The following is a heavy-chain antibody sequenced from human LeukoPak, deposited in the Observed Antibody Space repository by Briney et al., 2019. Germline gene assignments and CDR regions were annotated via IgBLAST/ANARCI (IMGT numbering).Heavy chain of an antibody. D-gene: IGHD4/OR15-4a*01. CDR3: TKHGTN. Sequence: GGSLRLSCAASGFTFSSYAMSWVRRAPGEGPEWVSGITGSGTSTFYAVSVKGRFTISRDNSKSTLYLQMNSLRAEDTAIYYCTKHGTNWGQGTLVTVSS. CDR2: ITGSGTST. CDR1: GFTFSSYA. J-gene: IGHJ4*02. V-gene: IGHV3-23*01.